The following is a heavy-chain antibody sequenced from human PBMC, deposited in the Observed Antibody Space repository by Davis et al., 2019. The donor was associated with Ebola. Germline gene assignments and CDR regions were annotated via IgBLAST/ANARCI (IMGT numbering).Heavy chain of an antibody. J-gene: IGHJ6*02. Sequence: AASVKVSCKASGYTFTGYYMHWVRQAPGQGLEWMGWINPNSGGTNYAQKFQGWVTMTTDTSTSTAYMELRSLRSDDTAVYYCARAGYCSGGSCSHPNYYYYYGMDVWGQGTTVTVSS. D-gene: IGHD2-15*01. CDR2: INPNSGGT. V-gene: IGHV1-2*04. CDR1: GYTFTGYY. CDR3: ARAGYCSGGSCSHPNYYYYYGMDV.